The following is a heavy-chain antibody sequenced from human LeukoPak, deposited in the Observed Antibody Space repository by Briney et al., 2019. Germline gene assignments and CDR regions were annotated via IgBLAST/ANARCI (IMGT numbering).Heavy chain of an antibody. CDR1: GVNFGSYS. D-gene: IGHD1-26*01. V-gene: IGHV3-48*01. CDR3: ARWGTTTN. CDR2: ISTSSSTI. Sequence: GGSLRLSCAASGVNFGSYSMNWVRQAPGKGLEWISYISTSSSTIYYADSVKGRFTISRDNAKNSLYLQMNSLRADDTAVYYCARWGTTTNWGQGTLVTVSS. J-gene: IGHJ4*02.